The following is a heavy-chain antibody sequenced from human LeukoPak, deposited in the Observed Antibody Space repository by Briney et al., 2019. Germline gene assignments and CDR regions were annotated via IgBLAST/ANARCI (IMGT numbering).Heavy chain of an antibody. CDR2: IYYSGST. CDR1: GGSISSYY. Sequence: PSETLSLTCTVSGGSISSYYWSWIRQPPGKGLEWIGYIYYSGSTNYNPSLKSRVTISVDTSKNQISLKLSSVTAADTAVYYCARGTQWLVLPGYGMDVWGQGTTVTVSS. D-gene: IGHD6-19*01. J-gene: IGHJ6*02. CDR3: ARGTQWLVLPGYGMDV. V-gene: IGHV4-59*01.